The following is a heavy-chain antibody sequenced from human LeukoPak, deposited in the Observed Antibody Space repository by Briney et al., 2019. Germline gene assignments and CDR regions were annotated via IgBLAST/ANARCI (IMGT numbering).Heavy chain of an antibody. J-gene: IGHJ4*02. CDR3: ARRPSGWYSAKFDY. CDR1: GGSISSSSYY. Sequence: LETLSLTCTVSGGSISSSSYYWGWIRQPPGKGLEWIGSIYYSGSTYYNPSLKSRVTISVDTSKSQFSLKLSSVAAADTAVYYCARRPSGWYSAKFDYWGQGTLVTVSS. V-gene: IGHV4-39*01. D-gene: IGHD6-19*01. CDR2: IYYSGST.